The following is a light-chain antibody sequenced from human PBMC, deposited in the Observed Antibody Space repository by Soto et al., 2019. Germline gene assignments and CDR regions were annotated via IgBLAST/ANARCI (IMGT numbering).Light chain of an antibody. Sequence: TPSPATLSVSPGERAPLACVASQSVSSNLAWYQQKPGQAPRLLIYGASTRATGIPARFSGSGSGTEFTLTISSLQSEDFAVYYCQQYNNWPITFGQGTRL. V-gene: IGKV3-15*01. CDR1: QSVSSN. J-gene: IGKJ5*01. CDR3: QQYNNWPIT. CDR2: GAS.